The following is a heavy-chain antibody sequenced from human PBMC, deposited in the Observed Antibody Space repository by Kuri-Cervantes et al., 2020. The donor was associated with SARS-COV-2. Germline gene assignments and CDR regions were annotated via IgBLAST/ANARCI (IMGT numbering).Heavy chain of an antibody. D-gene: IGHD4-23*01. CDR2: ISWNSGSI. Sequence: SLKISCAASGFTLDDYAMHWVRQAPGKGLEWVSGISWNSGSIGYADSVKGRFTISRDNAKNSLYLQMNSLRAEDTALYYCAKAFYGGNRGGVDYWGQGTLVTVSS. V-gene: IGHV3-9*01. J-gene: IGHJ4*02. CDR1: GFTLDDYA. CDR3: AKAFYGGNRGGVDY.